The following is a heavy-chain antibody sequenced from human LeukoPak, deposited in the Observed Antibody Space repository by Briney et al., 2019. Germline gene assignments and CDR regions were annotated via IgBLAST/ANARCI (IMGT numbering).Heavy chain of an antibody. CDR1: GFTFSSYG. V-gene: IGHV3-33*01. Sequence: GSLRLSCAASGFTFSSYGMQWVRQAPGKGLEWVAVIWYDGSNKYYADSVKGRFTISRDNSKNTLYLQMNSLRAEDTAVYYCARSHFPYDSSGYYDYWGQGTLVTVSS. J-gene: IGHJ4*02. CDR3: ARSHFPYDSSGYYDY. D-gene: IGHD3-22*01. CDR2: IWYDGSNK.